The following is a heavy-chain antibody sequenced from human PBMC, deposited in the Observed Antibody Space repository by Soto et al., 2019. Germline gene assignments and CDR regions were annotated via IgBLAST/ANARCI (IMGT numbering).Heavy chain of an antibody. D-gene: IGHD3-22*01. CDR1: GYTFTGYY. Sequence: ASVKVSCKASGYTFTGYYMHWLRQAPGQGLEWMGWINPNSGGTNYAQKFQGWVTMTRDTSISTAYMELSRLRSDDTAVYYCARGHYYDSSGLDIWGQGTMVTVS. CDR2: INPNSGGT. J-gene: IGHJ3*02. V-gene: IGHV1-2*04. CDR3: ARGHYYDSSGLDI.